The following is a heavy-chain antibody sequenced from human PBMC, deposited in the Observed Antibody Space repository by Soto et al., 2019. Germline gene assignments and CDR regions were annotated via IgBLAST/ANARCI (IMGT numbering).Heavy chain of an antibody. CDR1: GFTFSSYA. CDR2: ISYDGSNK. CDR3: ARDADGDLTY. J-gene: IGHJ4*02. Sequence: QVQLVESGGGVVQPGRSLRLSCAASGFTFSSYAMHWVRQAPGKGLEWVAVISYDGSNKYYADSVKGRFTISRDNSKNTLYLQMNSLGAEDTAVYYCARDADGDLTYWGQGTLVTVSS. D-gene: IGHD4-17*01. V-gene: IGHV3-30-3*01.